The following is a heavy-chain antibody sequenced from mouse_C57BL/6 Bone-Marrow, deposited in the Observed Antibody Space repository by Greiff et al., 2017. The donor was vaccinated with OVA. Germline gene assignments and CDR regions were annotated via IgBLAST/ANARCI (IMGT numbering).Heavy chain of an antibody. J-gene: IGHJ4*01. D-gene: IGHD6-5*01. CDR2: IRSKSNNYAT. CDR3: VRPYDSYAMDY. CDR1: GFSFNTYA. V-gene: IGHV10-1*01. Sequence: EVQGVESGGGLVQPKGSLKLSCAASGFSFNTYAMNWVRQAPGKGLEWVARIRSKSNNYATYYADSVKDRFTISRDDSESMLYLQMNNLKTEDTAMYYCVRPYDSYAMDYWGQGTSVTVSS.